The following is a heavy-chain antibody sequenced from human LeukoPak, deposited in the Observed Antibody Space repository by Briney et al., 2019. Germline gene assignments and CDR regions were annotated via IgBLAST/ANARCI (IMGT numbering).Heavy chain of an antibody. J-gene: IGHJ4*02. CDR1: GYTFTDYY. V-gene: IGHV1-2*04. CDR2: INPNSGGT. D-gene: IGHD3-10*01. CDR3: ARAPGGGEDYFDY. Sequence: GASVKVSCKASGYTFTDYYMHWVRQAPGQGLEWMGWINPNSGGTNYAQKFQGWVTMTRDTSISTAYMELSRLRSDDTAVYYCARAPGGGEDYFDYWGQGTLVTVSS.